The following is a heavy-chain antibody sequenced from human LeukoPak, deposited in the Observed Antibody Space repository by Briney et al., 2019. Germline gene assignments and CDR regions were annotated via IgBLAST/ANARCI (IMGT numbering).Heavy chain of an antibody. CDR2: ISSSSSTI. CDR1: GFTFSSYS. V-gene: IGHV3-48*01. D-gene: IGHD6-19*01. J-gene: IGHJ4*02. Sequence: GGSLRLSCAASGFTFSSYSMNWVRQAPGKGLEWVSYISSSSSTIYHADSVKGRFTISRDNAKNSLYLQMNSLRAEDTAVYYCARSSGWYVFDYWGQGTLVTVSS. CDR3: ARSSGWYVFDY.